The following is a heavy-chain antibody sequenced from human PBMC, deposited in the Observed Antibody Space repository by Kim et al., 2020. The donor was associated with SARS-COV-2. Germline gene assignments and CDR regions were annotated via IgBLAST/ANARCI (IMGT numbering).Heavy chain of an antibody. J-gene: IGHJ5*02. D-gene: IGHD3-3*01. CDR1: GYSFTSYW. V-gene: IGHV5-51*01. CDR3: AIARKLRFLGWLRFDP. CDR2: IYPGDSDT. Sequence: GESLKISCKGSGYSFTSYWIGWVRQMPGKGLEWMGIIYPGDSDTRYSPSFQGQVTISADKSISTAYLQWSSLKASDTAMYYCAIARKLRFLGWLRFDPWGQGTLVTVSS.